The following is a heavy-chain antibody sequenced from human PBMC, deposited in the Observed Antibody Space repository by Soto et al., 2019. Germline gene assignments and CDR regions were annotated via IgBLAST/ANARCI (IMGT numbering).Heavy chain of an antibody. CDR2: ISGSDGKT. J-gene: IGHJ4*02. V-gene: IGHV3-23*01. D-gene: IGHD3-3*01. Sequence: GGSLRLSCAASGFKSVDYAMGWVRQAPGKGLEWVSTISGSDGKTFYADSVKGRFSISRDTSQSTLYLQMNSLRADDTAMYYCARWSYLDYWGQGTRVTVSS. CDR3: ARWSYLDY. CDR1: GFKSVDYA.